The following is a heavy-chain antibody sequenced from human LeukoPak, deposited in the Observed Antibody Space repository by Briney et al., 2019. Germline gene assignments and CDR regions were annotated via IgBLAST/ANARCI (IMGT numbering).Heavy chain of an antibody. CDR2: VHYSGSA. CDR1: GGSVRSDISH. V-gene: IGHV4-61*01. D-gene: IGHD6-19*01. Sequence: SETLSLTCSVSGGSVRSDISHWSWIRQPPGKGLEWIGYVHYSGSANYNPSLESRVTMSLDRSKNQFSLELTSVTAADTAVYYCARNCGWYATDVWGQGAAVTVSS. J-gene: IGHJ6*02. CDR3: ARNCGWYATDV.